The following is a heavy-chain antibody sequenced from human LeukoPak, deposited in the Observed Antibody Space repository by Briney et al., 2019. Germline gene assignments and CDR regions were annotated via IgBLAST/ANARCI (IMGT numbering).Heavy chain of an antibody. V-gene: IGHV3-23*01. CDR2: ISTSGENT. J-gene: IGHJ4*02. CDR3: AKYRSGTYYNGLH. D-gene: IGHD3-10*01. CDR1: GFTFSTYM. Sequence: PGGSLRLSCAASGFTFSTYMMTWVRQAPGKGRQWVSTISTSGENTYYADSVKGRFTISRDISKSTLYLQMNSLRDEDTALYYCAKYRSGTYYNGLHWGQGTLVTVSS.